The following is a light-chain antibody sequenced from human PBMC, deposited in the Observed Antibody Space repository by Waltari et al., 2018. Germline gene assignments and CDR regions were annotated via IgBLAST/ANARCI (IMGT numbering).Light chain of an antibody. CDR1: DIASKS. V-gene: IGLV3-21*02. J-gene: IGLJ2*01. CDR3: QVWDSGSHHVL. CDR2: DDT. Sequence: SYVLTQPPSVSVAPGQTARITCGGNDIASKSVQWNQQKPGQAPVVVVYDDTDRPPGIPGRFSGSNSGNTATLIISRVEAGDEADYYCQVWDSGSHHVLFGGGTKLTVL.